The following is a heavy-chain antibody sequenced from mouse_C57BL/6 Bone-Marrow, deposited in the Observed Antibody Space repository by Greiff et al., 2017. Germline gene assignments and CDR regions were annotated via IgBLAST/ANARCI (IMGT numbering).Heavy chain of an antibody. J-gene: IGHJ2*01. V-gene: IGHV1-59*01. Sequence: VQLQQPGAELVRPGTSVKLSCKASGYTFTSYWMHWVKQRPGQGLEWIGVIDPADSYTNYMQKFKGKATLTVDTSSSTAYMQLSSLTSEDAAVYYCATQRWGYIYYFDYWGQGTTLTVSS. CDR3: ATQRWGYIYYFDY. D-gene: IGHD1-1*02. CDR1: GYTFTSYW. CDR2: IDPADSYT.